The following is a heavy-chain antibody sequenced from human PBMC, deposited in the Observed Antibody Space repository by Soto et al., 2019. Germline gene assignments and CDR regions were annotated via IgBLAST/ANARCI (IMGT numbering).Heavy chain of an antibody. CDR1: GFTFSTYS. V-gene: IGHV3-21*01. CDR3: TRVESNGYYIY. D-gene: IGHD3-22*01. J-gene: IGHJ4*02. CDR2: ISINASNQ. Sequence: GSLRLSCAASGFTFSTYSMNWVRQAPGKGPEWVATISINASNQFYVTSVRGRFTISRDDAKNSLYLQMNNLRAEDTALYYCTRVESNGYYIYWGQGALVTVSS.